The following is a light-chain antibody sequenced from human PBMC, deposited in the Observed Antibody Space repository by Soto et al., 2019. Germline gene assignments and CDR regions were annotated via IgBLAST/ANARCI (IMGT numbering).Light chain of an antibody. Sequence: DIKMTQSPSTLSGSVGDRVTIPCRASQTISSWLAWYQQKPGKAPKLLIYKASTLKSGVPSRFSGSGSGTEFTLTISSLQPDDFATYYCQHYNSYSEAFGQGTK. CDR3: QHYNSYSEA. CDR1: QTISSW. J-gene: IGKJ1*01. CDR2: KAS. V-gene: IGKV1-5*03.